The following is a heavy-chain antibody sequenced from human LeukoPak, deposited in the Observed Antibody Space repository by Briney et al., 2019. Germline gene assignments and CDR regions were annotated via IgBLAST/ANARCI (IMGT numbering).Heavy chain of an antibody. CDR3: IRGSTSWYGLDY. CDR1: GFTFNTYT. V-gene: IGHV3-21*04. Sequence: GGSLRLSCAASGFTFNTYTMNWVRQAPGKGLEWVSSISSGTSYIYYADSVKGRFTISRDNSKNSLYLQMNSLRAEDTAFAKDIRGSTSWYGLDYWGQGTLVTVSS. CDR2: ISSGTSYI. J-gene: IGHJ4*02. D-gene: IGHD6-13*01.